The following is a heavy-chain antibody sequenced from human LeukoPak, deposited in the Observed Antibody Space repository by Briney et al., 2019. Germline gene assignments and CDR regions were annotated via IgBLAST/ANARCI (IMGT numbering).Heavy chain of an antibody. CDR1: GGSISSYY. CDR3: ARYRNEALFAFDI. D-gene: IGHD1-14*01. CDR2: IYYSGST. Sequence: SETLSLTCTVSGGSISSYYWSWIRQPPGKGLEWIGYIYYSGSTNYNPSLKSRVTISVDTSKIQFSLKLNSVTAADTAVYYCARYRNEALFAFDIWGQGTMVTVSS. J-gene: IGHJ3*02. V-gene: IGHV4-59*01.